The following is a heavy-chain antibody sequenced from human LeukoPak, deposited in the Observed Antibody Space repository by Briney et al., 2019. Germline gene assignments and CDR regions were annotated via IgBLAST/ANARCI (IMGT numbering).Heavy chain of an antibody. J-gene: IGHJ4*02. V-gene: IGHV3-11*01. D-gene: IGHD2-15*01. Sequence: GACVRPFCAPAGFTFTVHCKGRLCHPRRDGWELLSHIRRLGDTIDYADSVKGRFIISRDNAKNSMYLQMNSLRAEDTAVYFCARVRRGGGSRYFDYWGQGALVTVSS. CDR1: GFTFTVHC. CDR3: ARVRRGGGSRYFDY. CDR2: IRRLGDTI.